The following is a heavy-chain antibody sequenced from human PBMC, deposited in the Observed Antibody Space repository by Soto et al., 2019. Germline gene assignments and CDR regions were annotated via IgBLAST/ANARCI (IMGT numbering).Heavy chain of an antibody. CDR3: AADYRESPWSA. D-gene: IGHD3-10*01. Sequence: SEKVSCKASGFTFTSSAVQWVRQARGQRLEWIGWIVVGSGNTNYAQKFQERVTITRDMSTSTAYMELSSLRSEDTAVYYCAADYRESPWSAWGQGTLVTVSS. CDR2: IVVGSGNT. J-gene: IGHJ5*02. V-gene: IGHV1-58*01. CDR1: GFTFTSSA.